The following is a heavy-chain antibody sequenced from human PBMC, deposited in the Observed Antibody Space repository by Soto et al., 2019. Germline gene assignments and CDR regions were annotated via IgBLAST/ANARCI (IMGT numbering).Heavy chain of an antibody. J-gene: IGHJ4*02. V-gene: IGHV1-18*01. Sequence: VASVKVSCTASGYTFTSYGISWVRQAPGQGLEWMGWISAYNGNTNYAQKLQGRVTMTTDTSTSTAYMELRSLRSDDTAVYYCASLLSPPSFHYWGQGTLVTVSS. D-gene: IGHD2-15*01. CDR2: ISAYNGNT. CDR1: GYTFTSYG. CDR3: ASLLSPPSFHY.